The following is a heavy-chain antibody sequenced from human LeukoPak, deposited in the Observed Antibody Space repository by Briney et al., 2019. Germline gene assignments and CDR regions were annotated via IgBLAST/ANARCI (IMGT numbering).Heavy chain of an antibody. Sequence: GGSLRLPCAASGFTFSSYAMNWVRQAPGKGLEWVSAISGSGSTTYYADSVKGRFTISRDNSKNTLFLQMNSLTAEDTAIYSCARPRLEYCSGGSCFDAFDIWGQGTMVTVSS. CDR1: GFTFSSYA. J-gene: IGHJ3*02. V-gene: IGHV3-23*01. D-gene: IGHD2-15*01. CDR2: ISGSGSTT. CDR3: ARPRLEYCSGGSCFDAFDI.